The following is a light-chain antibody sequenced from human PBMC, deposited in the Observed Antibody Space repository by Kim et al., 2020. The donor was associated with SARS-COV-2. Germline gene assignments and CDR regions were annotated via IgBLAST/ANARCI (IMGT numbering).Light chain of an antibody. V-gene: IGLV3-19*01. J-gene: IGLJ3*02. CDR1: SLRSYY. Sequence: SSELTQDPAVSVALGQTVRITCLGDSLRSYYANWYQQKPGQAPVLVIYGKNNRPSGIPDRFSGSISGNTASLTLTGAQAEDEDDHYCYSRDSSGNQRGVF. CDR3: YSRDSSGNQRGV. CDR2: GKN.